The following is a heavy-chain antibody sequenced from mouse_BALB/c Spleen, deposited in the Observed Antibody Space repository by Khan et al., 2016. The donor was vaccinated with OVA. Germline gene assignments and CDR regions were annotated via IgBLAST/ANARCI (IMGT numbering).Heavy chain of an antibody. CDR2: TNPTNGRT. V-gene: IGHV1S81*02. D-gene: IGHD1-1*01. CDR3: ARIKKIVATYFDY. Sequence: QVQLKQSGAELVKAGASVKMSCKASGYTFPSYWMHWVKQRLGQGLEWFAETNPTNGRTYYNGKFKSKATLTVDKSSSTAYMLLSGPTFEDSAVYYCARIKKIVATYFDYWGQGTTLTVSS. J-gene: IGHJ2*01. CDR1: GYTFPSYW.